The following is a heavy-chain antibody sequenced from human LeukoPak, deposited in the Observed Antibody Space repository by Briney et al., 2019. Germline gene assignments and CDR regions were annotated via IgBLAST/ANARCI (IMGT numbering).Heavy chain of an antibody. CDR3: AKGTTSSSWSSSDY. CDR2: VNSDESST. V-gene: IGHV3-74*01. Sequence: GGSLRLSCAASGFTFSTYWMYWVRQAPGKGLVWVSRVNSDESSTSYADSVKGRFTISRDNAKNTLYLQMNSLRVEDTAVYYCAKGTTSSSWSSSDYWGQGTLVTVSS. CDR1: GFTFSTYW. D-gene: IGHD6-13*01. J-gene: IGHJ4*02.